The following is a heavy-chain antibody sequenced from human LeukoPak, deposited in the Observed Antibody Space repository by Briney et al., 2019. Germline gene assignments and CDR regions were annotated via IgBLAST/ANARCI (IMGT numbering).Heavy chain of an antibody. Sequence: GGSLRLSCAASGFTFSSCAMSWVRQAPGKGLEWVSAISGSGGSTYYADSVKGRFTISRDNSKNTLYLQMNSLRAEDTAVYYCAKERPYDFWSGCPFDYWGQGTLVTVSS. CDR1: GFTFSSCA. D-gene: IGHD3-3*01. CDR3: AKERPYDFWSGCPFDY. V-gene: IGHV3-23*01. J-gene: IGHJ4*02. CDR2: ISGSGGST.